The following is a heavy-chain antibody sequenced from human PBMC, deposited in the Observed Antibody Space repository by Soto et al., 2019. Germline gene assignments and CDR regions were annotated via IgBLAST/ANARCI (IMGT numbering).Heavy chain of an antibody. CDR1: GYTFTGYY. V-gene: IGHV1-2*04. CDR3: ARGGIVVVPAEGYYYMGV. CDR2: INPNSGGT. Sequence: ASVKVSCKASGYTFTGYYMHWVRQAPGQGLEWMGWINPNSGGTNYAQKFQGWVTMTRDTSISTAYMELSRLRSDDTAVYYCARGGIVVVPAEGYYYMGVWGKGTTVTVSS. D-gene: IGHD2-2*01. J-gene: IGHJ6*03.